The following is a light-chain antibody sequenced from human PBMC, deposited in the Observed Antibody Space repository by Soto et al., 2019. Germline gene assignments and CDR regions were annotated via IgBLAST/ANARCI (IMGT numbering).Light chain of an antibody. CDR3: QQYDNWPLYT. J-gene: IGKJ2*01. Sequence: EIVMTQSPATLSVSPGERVTLSCRAGQSISTNLAWYQQKLGQAPRLLIFDASTRAADIPVRFSGRGSGTDLTLTISSVQSEDFAVYYCQQYDNWPLYTFGQGTKVDIK. V-gene: IGKV3-15*01. CDR1: QSISTN. CDR2: DAS.